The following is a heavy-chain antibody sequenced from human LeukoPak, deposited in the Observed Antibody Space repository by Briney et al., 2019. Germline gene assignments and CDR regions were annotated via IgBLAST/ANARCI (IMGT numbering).Heavy chain of an antibody. CDR1: GGSISTYY. J-gene: IGHJ4*02. D-gene: IGHD3-22*01. Sequence: SETLSLTCTVSGGSISTYYWSWIRQPPGKGLESIGYIYYSGSTNYNPSLKSRVTISVDTSKNQFSLKLSSVTAADTAVYYCARGYYDSSGLRFDYWGQGTLVTVSS. CDR3: ARGYYDSSGLRFDY. CDR2: IYYSGST. V-gene: IGHV4-59*01.